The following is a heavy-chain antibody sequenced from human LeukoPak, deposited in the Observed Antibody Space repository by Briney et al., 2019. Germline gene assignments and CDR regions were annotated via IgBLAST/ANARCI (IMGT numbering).Heavy chain of an antibody. Sequence: PGGSLRLSFATPGFTLSSYSMNSVPQAPGKGLEWVSYISLGGETRYCADSVRGRFTISRDAAGNSLYLQMNSLRDEDTAVYYCARILGLTLDYWGPGTLVTVSS. CDR1: GFTLSSYS. CDR3: ARILGLTLDY. CDR2: ISLGGETR. D-gene: IGHD3-16*01. V-gene: IGHV3-48*02. J-gene: IGHJ4*02.